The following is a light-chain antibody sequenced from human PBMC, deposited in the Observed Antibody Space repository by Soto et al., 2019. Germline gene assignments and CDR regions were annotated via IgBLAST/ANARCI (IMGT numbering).Light chain of an antibody. CDR2: EVS. CDR1: SSDVGGYNY. V-gene: IGLV2-14*01. CDR3: SSYTFTSTLYV. J-gene: IGLJ1*01. Sequence: QSVLTQPASVSGSPGQSITISCTGTSSDVGGYNYVAWYQQHPGKVPRLMIYEVSNRPSGVSNRFSGSKSGSTASLTISGLQAEDEADYYCSSYTFTSTLYVFGTGTKVTVL.